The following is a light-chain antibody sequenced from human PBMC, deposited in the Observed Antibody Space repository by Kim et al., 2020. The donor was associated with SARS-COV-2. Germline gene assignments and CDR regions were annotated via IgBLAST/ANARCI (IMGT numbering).Light chain of an antibody. CDR3: QQYYSTPQT. Sequence: DIVMTQSPDSLAVSLGERATINCKSSQSVLYSSNNKNYLALYQQKPGQPPKLLIYWASTRESGVPDRFSGSGSGTDFTLTISSLQAEDVAVYYCQQYYSTPQTFGQGTKLEI. CDR1: QSVLYSSNNKNY. CDR2: WAS. J-gene: IGKJ2*01. V-gene: IGKV4-1*01.